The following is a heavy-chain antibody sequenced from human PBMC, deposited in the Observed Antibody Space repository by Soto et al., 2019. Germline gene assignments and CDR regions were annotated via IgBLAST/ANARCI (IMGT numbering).Heavy chain of an antibody. CDR1: GGSISTPSYY. V-gene: IGHV4-39*01. CDR3: ARLYSGSYQQDF. Sequence: SETLSLTCTVSGGSISTPSYYWGWIRQPPGRGPEWIGSIFYNGRAYPNPSLKSRITISVDTSENQFSLKLTSVTAADTAVYYCARLYSGSYQQDFWGQGTLVTVSS. J-gene: IGHJ4*02. CDR2: IFYNGRA. D-gene: IGHD1-26*01.